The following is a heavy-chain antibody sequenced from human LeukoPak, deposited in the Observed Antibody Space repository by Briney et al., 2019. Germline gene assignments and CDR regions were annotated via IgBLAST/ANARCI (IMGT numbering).Heavy chain of an antibody. CDR3: ARSYYYDSSGYYPFDY. D-gene: IGHD3-22*01. CDR2: ISSSSSYI. J-gene: IGHJ4*02. V-gene: IGHV3-21*01. Sequence: PGGSLRLSCVASGFTFSSYWMTWVRQAPGKGLEWVSSISSSSSYIYYADSVKGRFTISRDNAKNSLYLQMNSLRAEDTAVYYCARSYYYDSSGYYPFDYWGQGTLVTVSS. CDR1: GFTFSSYW.